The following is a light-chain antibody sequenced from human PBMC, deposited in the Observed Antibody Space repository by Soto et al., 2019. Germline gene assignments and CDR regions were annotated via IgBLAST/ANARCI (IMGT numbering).Light chain of an antibody. CDR2: GAS. Sequence: EIVLTQSPSTLSLSPGERATLSCRASQSVSSSYLAWYQQKPGQAPRPLIYGASSRAIGLPDRFSGSGSGTDFTLTISRLEPEDFAVYYCQQYGSSPWTFGQGTRWIS. V-gene: IGKV3-20*01. CDR1: QSVSSSY. J-gene: IGKJ1*01. CDR3: QQYGSSPWT.